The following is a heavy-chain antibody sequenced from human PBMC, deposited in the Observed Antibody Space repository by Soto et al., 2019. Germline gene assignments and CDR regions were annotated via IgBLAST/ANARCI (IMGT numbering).Heavy chain of an antibody. J-gene: IGHJ3*02. CDR1: GGTFSSYA. CDR3: ASYYDSSGAIDAFDI. D-gene: IGHD3-22*01. Sequence: SVKVSCKASGGTFSSYAISWVRQAPGQGLECMGGIIPIFGTTNYAQKFQGRVTITADKSTSTAYMELSSLRSEDTAVYYCASYYDSSGAIDAFDIWGQGTMVTVSS. CDR2: IIPIFGTT. V-gene: IGHV1-69*06.